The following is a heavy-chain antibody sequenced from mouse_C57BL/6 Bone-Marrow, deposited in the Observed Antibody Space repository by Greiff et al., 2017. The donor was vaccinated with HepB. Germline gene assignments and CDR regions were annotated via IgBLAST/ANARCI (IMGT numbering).Heavy chain of an antibody. V-gene: IGHV1-82*01. Sequence: VHLVESGPELVKPGASVKISCKASGYAFSSSWMNWVKQRPGKGLEWIGRIYPGDGDTNYNGKFKGKATVTADKSSSTAYMQLSSLTSEDSAVYFCERWGESRYFDYWGQGTTLTVSS. CDR2: IYPGDGDT. CDR1: GYAFSSSW. J-gene: IGHJ2*01. CDR3: ERWGESRYFDY.